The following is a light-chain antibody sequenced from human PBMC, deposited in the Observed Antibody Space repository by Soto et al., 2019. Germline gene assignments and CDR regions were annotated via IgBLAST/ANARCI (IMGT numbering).Light chain of an antibody. CDR1: QTVSSNY. V-gene: IGKV3-20*01. CDR3: QHYGNSRT. J-gene: IGKJ1*01. Sequence: EIVLTQSPGTLSLSPGEGATLSCLASQTVSSNYLAWYQQRPGQAPRLIIYGASNRATGIPDRFSGSGSGTDFTLTISRLDPEDFAVYYCQHYGNSRTFGQGTKVDIK. CDR2: GAS.